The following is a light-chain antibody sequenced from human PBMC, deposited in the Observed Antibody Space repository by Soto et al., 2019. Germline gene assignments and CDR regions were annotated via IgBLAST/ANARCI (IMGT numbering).Light chain of an antibody. CDR1: NIGTKR. J-gene: IGLJ3*02. V-gene: IGLV3-21*02. CDR2: NDS. CDR3: QVWDSSSEWV. Sequence: SYELSQPPSVSVAPGQTARITCGGNNIGTKRVHWYQQKPGQAPVLVVFNDSDRPSGIPERFSGSNSGDTATTATLTISRVEAGDEADYYCQVWDSSSEWVFGGGTKLTVL.